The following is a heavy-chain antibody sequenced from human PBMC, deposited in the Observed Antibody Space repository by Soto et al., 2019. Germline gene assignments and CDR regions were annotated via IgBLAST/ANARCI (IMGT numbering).Heavy chain of an antibody. CDR2: ISGSGGST. J-gene: IGHJ4*02. CDR1: GFTFSSYA. Sequence: GGSLRLSCAASGFTFSSYAMSWVRQAPGKGLEWVSAISGSGGSTYYADSVKGRFTISRDNSKNTLYLQMNSLRAEDTAVYYCAKILIRLIVVVPAAISGLDYWGQGTLVTVSS. V-gene: IGHV3-23*01. D-gene: IGHD2-2*02. CDR3: AKILIRLIVVVPAAISGLDY.